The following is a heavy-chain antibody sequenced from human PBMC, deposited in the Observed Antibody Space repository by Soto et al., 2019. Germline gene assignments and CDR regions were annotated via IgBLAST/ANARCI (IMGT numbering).Heavy chain of an antibody. D-gene: IGHD6-13*01. J-gene: IGHJ5*02. CDR2: ISAYNGNT. CDR1: GYTFTSYG. CDR3: AREEAAAATGGFDP. V-gene: IGHV1-18*04. Sequence: ASVKVSCKASGYTFTSYGISWVRQSPVQGLEWMGWISAYNGNTNYAQKLQGRVTMTTDTSTSTAYMELRSLRSDDTAVYYCAREEAAAATGGFDPWGQGTLVTVSS.